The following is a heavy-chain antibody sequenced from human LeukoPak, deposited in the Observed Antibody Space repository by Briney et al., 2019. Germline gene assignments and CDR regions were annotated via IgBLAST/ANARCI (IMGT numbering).Heavy chain of an antibody. V-gene: IGHV4-61*02. CDR2: IYTSGST. D-gene: IGHD2-15*01. CDR3: ARNSCPSGSCYDNRGYFDY. J-gene: IGHJ4*02. Sequence: PSETLSLTCTVSGYSISSGYYWSWIRQPAGKGLEWIGRIYTSGSTNYNPSLKSRVTMSVDTSKNQFSLKLSSVTAADTAVYYCARNSCPSGSCYDNRGYFDYWGQGTLVTVSS. CDR1: GYSISSGYY.